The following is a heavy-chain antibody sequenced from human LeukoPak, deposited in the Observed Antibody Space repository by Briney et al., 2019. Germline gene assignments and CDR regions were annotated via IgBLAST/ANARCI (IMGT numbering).Heavy chain of an antibody. V-gene: IGHV3-48*03. CDR2: ISSSGSTI. CDR1: GFTFSSYE. Sequence: GGSLRLSCAASGFTFSSYEMNWVRQAPGKGLEWISYISSSGSTISYADSVKGRFTISRDNAKNSLYLQMNSLRAEDTAVYYCARGPGQYYDFWSGYHPYFDYWGQGTLVTVSS. CDR3: ARGPGQYYDFWSGYHPYFDY. J-gene: IGHJ4*02. D-gene: IGHD3-3*01.